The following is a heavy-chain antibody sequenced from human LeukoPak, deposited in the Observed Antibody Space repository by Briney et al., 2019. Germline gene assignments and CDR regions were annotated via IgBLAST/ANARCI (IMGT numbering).Heavy chain of an antibody. Sequence: GGSQRLSCAASGFTFSSYGMHWVRQAPDNGLEWVAFIRYDGTNKYYADSVKGRFTISRDNSKNMLYLQMNSLRAEDTAVYYCAKDKSSTIPYYFDYWGQGTLVTVSS. D-gene: IGHD2-2*01. CDR2: IRYDGTNK. CDR1: GFTFSSYG. V-gene: IGHV3-30*02. CDR3: AKDKSSTIPYYFDY. J-gene: IGHJ4*02.